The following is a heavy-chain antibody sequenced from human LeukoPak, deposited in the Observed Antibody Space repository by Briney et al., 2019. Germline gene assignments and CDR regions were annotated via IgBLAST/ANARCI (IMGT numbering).Heavy chain of an antibody. CDR2: ISGNGVST. CDR1: GFTFSTYA. Sequence: GGPLRLSCAASGFTFSTYAMSWVRQAPGKGLEWVSTISGNGVSTYYANSVKGRFTISRDNSKNTLWLQMSSLRAEDTALYYCAKPQYDSSWYYFDYWGQGTLVTVSS. D-gene: IGHD6-13*01. V-gene: IGHV3-23*01. CDR3: AKPQYDSSWYYFDY. J-gene: IGHJ4*02.